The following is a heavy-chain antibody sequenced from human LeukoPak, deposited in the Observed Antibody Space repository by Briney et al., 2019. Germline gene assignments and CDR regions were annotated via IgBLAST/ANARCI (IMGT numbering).Heavy chain of an antibody. J-gene: IGHJ4*02. V-gene: IGHV4-59*11. CDR1: GGFISSHY. Sequence: NPSETLSLTCTVSGGFISSHYWSWIRQPPGKGLEWIGYIYYSGSTNYNPSLKSRVTISVDTSKNQFSLKLSSVTAADTAVYYCAGGGIATVHFDYWGQGTLVTVSS. CDR3: AGGGIATVHFDY. D-gene: IGHD2-21*01. CDR2: IYYSGST.